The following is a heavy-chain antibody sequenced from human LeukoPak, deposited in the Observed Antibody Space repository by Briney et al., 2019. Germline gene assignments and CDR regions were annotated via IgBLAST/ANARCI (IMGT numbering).Heavy chain of an antibody. CDR2: TYYRSKWYN. Sequence: SQTLSLTCAISGDSVSSNSAAWNWIRQSPSRGLEWLGRTYYRSKWYNDYAVSVKSRITINPDTSKNQFSLQLNSVTPEDTAVYHCARANYDYIHFPSPFTNYYYGMDVWGQGTTVTVSS. CDR1: GDSVSSNSAA. CDR3: ARANYDYIHFPSPFTNYYYGMDV. V-gene: IGHV6-1*01. J-gene: IGHJ6*02. D-gene: IGHD3-16*01.